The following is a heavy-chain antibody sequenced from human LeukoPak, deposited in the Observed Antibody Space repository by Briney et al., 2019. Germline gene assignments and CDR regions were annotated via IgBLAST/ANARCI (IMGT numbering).Heavy chain of an antibody. D-gene: IGHD1-1*01. J-gene: IGHJ4*02. V-gene: IGHV4-61*02. Sequence: PSETLSLTCTVSGGSISSSSYYWSWIRQPAGKGLEWIGRIYISGSTNYNPSLKSRVTMSVDTSKNQFSLKLSSVTAADTAVYYCARDRGTWNDDGFDYWGQGTLVTVSS. CDR2: IYISGST. CDR1: GGSISSSSYY. CDR3: ARDRGTWNDDGFDY.